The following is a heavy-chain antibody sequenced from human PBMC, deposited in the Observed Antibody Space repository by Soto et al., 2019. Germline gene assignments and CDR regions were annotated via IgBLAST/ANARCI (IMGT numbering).Heavy chain of an antibody. J-gene: IGHJ3*02. CDR2: IYYSGST. Sequence: QVQLQESGPGLVKPSQTLSLTCTVSGGSISSGGYYWSWIRQHPGKGLEWIGYIYYSGSTYYNPSLKSRVTISVDTSKNQFSLKLSSVTAADTAVYYCASGRSSHYDILTGYYGTYDAFDIWGQGTMVTVSS. D-gene: IGHD3-9*01. V-gene: IGHV4-31*03. CDR3: ASGRSSHYDILTGYYGTYDAFDI. CDR1: GGSISSGGYY.